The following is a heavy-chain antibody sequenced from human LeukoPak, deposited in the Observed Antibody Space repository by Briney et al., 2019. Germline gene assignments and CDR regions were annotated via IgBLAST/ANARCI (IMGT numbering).Heavy chain of an antibody. V-gene: IGHV4-38-2*01. CDR1: GESFSGYY. CDR3: ARFWNYDAFDI. J-gene: IGHJ3*02. D-gene: IGHD1-7*01. CDR2: IYHSGST. Sequence: SETLSLTCAAYGESFSGYYWGWIRQPPGKGLEWIGSIYHSGSTYYNPTLKSRVTISVDTSKNQFSLKLSSVTAADTAVYYCARFWNYDAFDIWGQGTMVTVSS.